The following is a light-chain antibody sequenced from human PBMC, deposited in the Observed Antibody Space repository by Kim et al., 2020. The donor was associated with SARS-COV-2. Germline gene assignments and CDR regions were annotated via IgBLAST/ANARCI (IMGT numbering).Light chain of an antibody. Sequence: PGGTVTLTCASNTGAVTSGYYPNWFRLKPGQAPRSMIHTASGRHSWTPARFSGSLLGGKAALTLSGVQPEDEAEYYCLLYYGGVWVFGGGTQLTVL. CDR3: LLYYGGVWV. CDR1: TGAVTSGYY. CDR2: TAS. V-gene: IGLV7-43*01. J-gene: IGLJ3*02.